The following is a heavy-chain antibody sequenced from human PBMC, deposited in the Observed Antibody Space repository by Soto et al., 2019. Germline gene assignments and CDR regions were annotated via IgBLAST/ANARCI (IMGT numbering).Heavy chain of an antibody. J-gene: IGHJ6*02. CDR3: ARQGYSSSWAGYYYYYGMDV. Sequence: PLQLMSLTCTVANGSICSSSYYRGWIRQPPGKGLEWIGSIYYSGSTYYNPSLKSRVTISVDTSKNQFSLKLSSVTAADTAVYYCARQGYSSSWAGYYYYYGMDVWGQGTTVTVSS. D-gene: IGHD6-13*01. CDR1: NGSICSSSYY. CDR2: IYYSGST. V-gene: IGHV4-39*01.